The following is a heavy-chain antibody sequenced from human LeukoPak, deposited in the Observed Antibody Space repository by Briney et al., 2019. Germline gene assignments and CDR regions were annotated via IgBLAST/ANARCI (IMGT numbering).Heavy chain of an antibody. CDR2: MNPNSGNT. Sequence: SVKVSCKASGYTFTSYDINWVRQATGQGLEWMGWMNPNSGNTGYAQKFQGRVTMTRNTSISTAYMELSSLRSEDTAVYYCARGLARTSMVTRGGVRFDYWGQGTLVTVSS. J-gene: IGHJ4*02. V-gene: IGHV1-8*02. D-gene: IGHD5-18*01. CDR1: GYTFTSYD. CDR3: ARGLARTSMVTRGGVRFDY.